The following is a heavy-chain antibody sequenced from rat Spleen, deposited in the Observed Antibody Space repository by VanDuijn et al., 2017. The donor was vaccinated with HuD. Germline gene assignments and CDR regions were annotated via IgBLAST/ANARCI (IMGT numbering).Heavy chain of an antibody. CDR1: GFTFSDYN. Sequence: EVQLVESGGGLVQPGRSLKLSCAASGFTFSDYNMAWVRQAPTKGLEWVATISTSGSRTYYPDSVKGRFTISRDNAKSSLYLQMNSLKSEDTATYYCARPRTTEGIGDYCDYWCQGVMVTVSS. D-gene: IGHD1-11*01. CDR3: ARPRTTEGIGDYCDY. CDR2: ISTSGSRT. V-gene: IGHV5-7*01. J-gene: IGHJ2*01.